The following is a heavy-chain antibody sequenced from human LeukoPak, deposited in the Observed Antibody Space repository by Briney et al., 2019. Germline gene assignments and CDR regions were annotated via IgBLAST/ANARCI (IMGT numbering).Heavy chain of an antibody. J-gene: IGHJ6*02. CDR1: GFTFSTYW. D-gene: IGHD3-10*01. Sequence: GGSLRLSCAASGFTFSTYWMTWVRQAPGKGLEWVANIKQDGSEKYHVDSVKGRFTISRDNAQNSLYLQMNSLRAEDTAVYYCARDLRVRGVIDYYYYYGMDVWGQGTTVTVSS. CDR2: IKQDGSEK. V-gene: IGHV3-7*01. CDR3: ARDLRVRGVIDYYYYYGMDV.